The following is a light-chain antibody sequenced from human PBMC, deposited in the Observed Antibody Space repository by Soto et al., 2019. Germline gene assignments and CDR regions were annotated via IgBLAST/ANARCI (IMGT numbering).Light chain of an antibody. CDR1: SSDLGGHNY. CDR3: SSYTGSSPLYV. CDR2: DVR. V-gene: IGLV2-14*01. Sequence: QSALTQPASVSGSPGQSITISCTGTSSDLGGHNYVSWYQQHPGKAPKLMIYDVRNRPSGVSNRFSGSKSGNTASLTISGLQAEDEADYYCSSYTGSSPLYVFGTGTKVTVL. J-gene: IGLJ1*01.